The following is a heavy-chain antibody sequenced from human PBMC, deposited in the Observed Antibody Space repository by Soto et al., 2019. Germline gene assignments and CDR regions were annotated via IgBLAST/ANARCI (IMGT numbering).Heavy chain of an antibody. J-gene: IGHJ6*02. CDR2: INSDGSST. V-gene: IGHV3-74*01. CDR1: GFTFSSYW. Sequence: GGSLRLSCAASGFTFSSYWMHWVRQAPGKGLVWVSRINSDGSSTNYADSVRGRFTISRDNAKNTLYLQMNSLRAEDTAVYYCARERYVVGVARTKYYYYYGMDVWGQGTTVTVSS. CDR3: ARERYVVGVARTKYYYYYGMDV. D-gene: IGHD3-3*01.